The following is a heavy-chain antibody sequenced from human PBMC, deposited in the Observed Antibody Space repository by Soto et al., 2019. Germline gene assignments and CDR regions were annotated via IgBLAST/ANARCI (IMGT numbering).Heavy chain of an antibody. CDR2: ISYSGST. V-gene: IGHV4-61*01. D-gene: IGHD3-16*01. CDR1: GGSVNSGSYY. CDR3: ARELRLGSNSVDY. Sequence: QVHLQESGPGLVKPSETLSLPCAVSGGSVNSGSYYWSWIRQPPGKGLEWIGYISYSGSTNYNPSLTSRVTISLDTSKNQFSLKLTSVTAADTAVYYCARELRLGSNSVDYWGQGTLVTVSS. J-gene: IGHJ4*02.